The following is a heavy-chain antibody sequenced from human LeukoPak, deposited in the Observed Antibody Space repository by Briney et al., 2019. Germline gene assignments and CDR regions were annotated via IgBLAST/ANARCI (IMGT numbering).Heavy chain of an antibody. D-gene: IGHD3-22*01. J-gene: IGHJ4*02. CDR3: ARPRDYSGYFYALDY. V-gene: IGHV3-30-3*01. Sequence: GGSLRLSCAASGFTFSSYVMHWVRQAPGKGLEWVAVISYDGSNKNYADSVKGRFTISRDNSKNTLYLQMNNLRAEDTAVYYCARPRDYSGYFYALDYWGQGTLVTVSS. CDR2: ISYDGSNK. CDR1: GFTFSSYV.